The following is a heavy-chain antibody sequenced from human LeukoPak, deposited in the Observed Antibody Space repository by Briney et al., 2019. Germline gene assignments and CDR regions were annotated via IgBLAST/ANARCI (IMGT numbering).Heavy chain of an antibody. V-gene: IGHV3-30-3*01. Sequence: GRSLRLSCAASGFTFSSYAMHWVRQAPGKGLEWVAVISYDGSNKYYADSVKGRFTISRDNSKNTLSLQMNSLRAEDTALYYCAKDAISVVLAASYFDSWGQGALVTVSS. CDR2: ISYDGSNK. D-gene: IGHD2-2*01. J-gene: IGHJ4*02. CDR1: GFTFSSYA. CDR3: AKDAISVVLAASYFDS.